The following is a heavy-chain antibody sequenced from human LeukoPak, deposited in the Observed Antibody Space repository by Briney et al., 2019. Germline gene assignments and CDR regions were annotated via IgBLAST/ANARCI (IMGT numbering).Heavy chain of an antibody. V-gene: IGHV3-53*01. CDR3: ARGGIAAAGKGDFYFDY. D-gene: IGHD6-13*01. CDR2: IYSGGST. J-gene: IGHJ4*02. Sequence: GGSLRLSCAASGFTVSSNYMSWVRQAPGRGLEWVSVIYSGGSTYYADSVKGRFTISRDNSKNTLYLQMNSLRAEDTAVYYCARGGIAAAGKGDFYFDYWGQGTQVTVSS. CDR1: GFTVSSNY.